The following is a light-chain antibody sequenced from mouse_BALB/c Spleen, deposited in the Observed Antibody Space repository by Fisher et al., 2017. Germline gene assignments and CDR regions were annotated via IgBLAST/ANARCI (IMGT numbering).Light chain of an antibody. V-gene: IGKV4-55*01. CDR3: QQWSSNPFT. CDR1: SSVSY. Sequence: IVMTQSPAIMSASLGEKVTMSCRASSSVSYMYWYQQKPGSSPRLLIYDTSNLASGVPARFSGSGSGNSYSLTISSMEAEDAATYYCQQWSSNPFTFGSGTKLEIK. J-gene: IGKJ4*01. CDR2: DTS.